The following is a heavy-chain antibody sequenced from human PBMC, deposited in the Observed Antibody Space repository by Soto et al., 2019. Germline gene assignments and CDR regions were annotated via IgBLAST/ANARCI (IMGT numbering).Heavy chain of an antibody. D-gene: IGHD2-21*01. CDR1: GFIFSNYD. Sequence: QVQLVESGGGVVQPGRSLRLSCATSGFIFSNYDMQWVRQAPGKGLEWVAVIWYDGSDTYYADSVKGRFTISRDNLKNTLHLQMNSLTVEDTAIYYCVRDLRGCVLNPWGQGILVSVSS. V-gene: IGHV3-33*01. CDR3: VRDLRGCVLNP. J-gene: IGHJ5*02. CDR2: IWYDGSDT.